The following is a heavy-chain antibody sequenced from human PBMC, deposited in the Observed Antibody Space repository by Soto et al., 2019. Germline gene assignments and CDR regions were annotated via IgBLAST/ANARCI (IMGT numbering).Heavy chain of an antibody. V-gene: IGHV3-66*01. Sequence: EVQLVESGGGLVQPGGSLRLSCTASGFTVSDNYMSWVRQAAGKGLEWVSVIYSGGSTYYADSVEGRFTISRDNSKNMLYLQMNSLRAEDMAVYYCARALVRGLMDVWGQGTTVTVSS. CDR3: ARALVRGLMDV. CDR1: GFTVSDNY. CDR2: IYSGGST. D-gene: IGHD3-10*01. J-gene: IGHJ6*02.